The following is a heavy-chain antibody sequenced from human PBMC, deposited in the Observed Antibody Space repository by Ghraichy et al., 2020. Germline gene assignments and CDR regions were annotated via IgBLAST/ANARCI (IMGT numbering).Heavy chain of an antibody. CDR2: IFYSGIT. J-gene: IGHJ4*02. CDR3: ARHYTNHNWHVPPTY. D-gene: IGHD1-1*01. CDR1: GGSISSSSYY. Sequence: SETLSLTCTVSGGSISSSSYYWGWIRQPPGKGLECIGSIFYSGITYYSPSLKSRLSISVDTSKNQFSLNLSSVTAADTAVYYCARHYTNHNWHVPPTYWGPGTLVT. V-gene: IGHV4-39*01.